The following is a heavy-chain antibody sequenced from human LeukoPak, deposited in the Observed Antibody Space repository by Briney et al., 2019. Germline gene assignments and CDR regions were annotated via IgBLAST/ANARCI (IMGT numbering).Heavy chain of an antibody. V-gene: IGHV1-2*06. CDR3: ARVGSSSWYGGY. CDR2: INPNSGGT. Sequence: ASVKVSCKASGYTFTGYYMHWVRQAPGQGLEWMGRINPNSGGTNYAQKFQGRVTITRDTSISTAYMELSRLRSDDTAVYYCARVGSSSWYGGYWGQGTLVTVSS. D-gene: IGHD6-13*01. J-gene: IGHJ4*02. CDR1: GYTFTGYY.